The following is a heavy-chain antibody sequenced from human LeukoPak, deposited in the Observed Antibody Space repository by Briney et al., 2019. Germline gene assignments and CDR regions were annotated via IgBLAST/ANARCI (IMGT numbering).Heavy chain of an antibody. D-gene: IGHD2-2*01. J-gene: IGHJ6*03. CDR3: ARDRDVVVPAAIGYYYYYYMDV. CDR1: GGTFSSYA. Sequence: VASVKVSCKASGGTFSSYAISWVRQAPGQGLEWMGRIIPIFGTAHYAQKFQGRVTITTDESTSTAYMELSSLRSEDTAVYYCARDRDVVVPAAIGYYYYYYMDVWGRGTTVTVSS. V-gene: IGHV1-69*05. CDR2: IIPIFGTA.